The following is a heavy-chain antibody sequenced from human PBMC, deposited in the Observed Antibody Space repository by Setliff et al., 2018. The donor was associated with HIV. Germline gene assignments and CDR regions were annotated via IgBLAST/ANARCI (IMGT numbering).Heavy chain of an antibody. CDR2: MYDSETT. CDR1: GYSVSSGYY. CDR3: SRHQKVSFMSDH. Sequence: PSETLSLTCIVSGYSVSSGYYWCWIRQPPGKGLQWIGAMYDSETTYYNPSLKSRVTMSVDASRNRFSLKLSSVTAADTAIYYCSRHQKVSFMSDHWGQGMLVTVSS. V-gene: IGHV4-38-2*02. J-gene: IGHJ4*02. D-gene: IGHD3-16*01.